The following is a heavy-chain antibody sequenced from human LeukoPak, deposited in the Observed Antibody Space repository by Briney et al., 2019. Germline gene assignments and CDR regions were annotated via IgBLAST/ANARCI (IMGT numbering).Heavy chain of an antibody. Sequence: SETLSLNCAVYGGSFGGYYWSWIRQPPGKGLEWIGEINHSGSTNYNPSLKSRVTISVDTSKNQFSLKLSSVTAADTAVYYCARAPTMIVVPGPTLFDYWGQGTLVTVSS. V-gene: IGHV4-34*01. CDR2: INHSGST. CDR3: ARAPTMIVVPGPTLFDY. CDR1: GGSFGGYY. J-gene: IGHJ4*02. D-gene: IGHD3-22*01.